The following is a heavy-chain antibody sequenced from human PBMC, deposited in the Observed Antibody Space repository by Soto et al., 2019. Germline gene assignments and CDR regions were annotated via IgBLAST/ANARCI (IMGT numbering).Heavy chain of an antibody. CDR1: GFTFSSYA. CDR2: ISGSGGST. J-gene: IGHJ4*02. D-gene: IGHD6-13*01. Sequence: PGGSLRLSCAASGFTFSSYAMSWVRQAPGKGLEWVSAISGSGGSTYYADSVKGRFTISRDNSKNTLYLQMNSLRAEDTAVYYCAKGEGYSSSWYEANPLDYWGQGTLVTVSS. V-gene: IGHV3-23*01. CDR3: AKGEGYSSSWYEANPLDY.